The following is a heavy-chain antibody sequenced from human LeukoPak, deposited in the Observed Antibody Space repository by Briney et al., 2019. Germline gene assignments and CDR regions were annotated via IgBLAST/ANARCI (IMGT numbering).Heavy chain of an antibody. CDR3: AREPPYRTSYYYYYMDV. J-gene: IGHJ6*03. CDR2: ISSSGSTI. D-gene: IGHD3-16*02. Sequence: TGGSLRLSCAASGFTFSDYYMSWIRQAPGKGLEWVSYISSSGSTIYYADSVKGRFTISRDNAKNSLYLQMNSLRAEDTAVYYCAREPPYRTSYYYYYMDVWGKGTTVTVSS. CDR1: GFTFSDYY. V-gene: IGHV3-11*04.